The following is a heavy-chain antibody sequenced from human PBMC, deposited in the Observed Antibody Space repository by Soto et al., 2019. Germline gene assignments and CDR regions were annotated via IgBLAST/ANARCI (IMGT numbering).Heavy chain of an antibody. CDR3: ASSYFYDSGGYYPFDY. CDR2: ISDDGNTK. CDR1: GFSFSTYA. J-gene: IGHJ4*02. D-gene: IGHD3-22*01. V-gene: IGHV3-30-3*01. Sequence: QVQLVESGGGVVQPGTSLRLSCAASGFSFSTYAMYWVRQAPGRGLEWVAVISDDGNTKYYADSVKGRFTISRDNSRNTLYLKIYSLRSGDAAVYYCASSYFYDSGGYYPFDYWGQGTLVTVSS.